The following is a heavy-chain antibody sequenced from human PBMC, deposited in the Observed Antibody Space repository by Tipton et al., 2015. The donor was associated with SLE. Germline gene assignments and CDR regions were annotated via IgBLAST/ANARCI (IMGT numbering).Heavy chain of an antibody. CDR2: INSDGSST. D-gene: IGHD1-26*01. CDR1: GFTFSSYW. V-gene: IGHV3-74*01. J-gene: IGHJ3*01. CDR3: ARSGSGRDAFDL. Sequence: GSLRLSCAASGFTFSSYWMHWVRQAPGKGLVWVSRINSDGSSTSYADSVKGRFTISRDNAKNTLYLQMNSLRAEDTAVYYCARSGSGRDAFDLWGQGTMVTVSS.